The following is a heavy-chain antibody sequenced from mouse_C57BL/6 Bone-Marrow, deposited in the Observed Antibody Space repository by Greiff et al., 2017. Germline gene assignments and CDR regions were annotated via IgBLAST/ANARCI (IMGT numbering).Heavy chain of an antibody. V-gene: IGHV1-76*01. CDR1: GYTFTDYY. Sequence: QLQQSGAELVRPGASVKLSCKASGYTFTDYYINWVKQRPGQGLEWIARIYPGSGNTYYNEKFKGKATLTAEKSSSTAYMQLSSLTSEDSAVYFCARDTKLRRGSWFAYWGQGTLVTVSA. CDR3: ARDTKLRRGSWFAY. J-gene: IGHJ3*01. D-gene: IGHD2-4*01. CDR2: IYPGSGNT.